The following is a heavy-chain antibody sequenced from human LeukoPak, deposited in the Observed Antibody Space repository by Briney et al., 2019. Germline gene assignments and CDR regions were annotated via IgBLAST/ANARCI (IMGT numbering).Heavy chain of an antibody. J-gene: IGHJ4*02. D-gene: IGHD1-26*01. CDR2: INPNSGGT. CDR3: ARGGIVGAILTYYFDY. Sequence: ASVKVSCKASGYTFTGYYMHWVRQAPGQGLEWMGWINPNSGGTNYAQKFQGRVTITADESTSTAYMELSSLRSEDTAVYYCARGGIVGAILTYYFDYWGQGTLVTVSS. V-gene: IGHV1-2*02. CDR1: GYTFTGYY.